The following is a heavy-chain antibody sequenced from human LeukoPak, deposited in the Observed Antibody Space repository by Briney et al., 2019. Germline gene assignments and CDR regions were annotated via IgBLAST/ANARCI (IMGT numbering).Heavy chain of an antibody. CDR2: ISYDGTKK. D-gene: IGHD5-18*01. CDR1: GFTFSGYA. Sequence: GGSLRLSCVVSGFTFSGYAMNWVRQAPGKGLDWVAFISYDGTKKYYADSVKGRFTISRDNSKNTVYLQMDTLRGDDTSVYYCARAPWGAANTAMVNFDYWGQGTLVTVSS. J-gene: IGHJ4*02. V-gene: IGHV3-30*04. CDR3: ARAPWGAANTAMVNFDY.